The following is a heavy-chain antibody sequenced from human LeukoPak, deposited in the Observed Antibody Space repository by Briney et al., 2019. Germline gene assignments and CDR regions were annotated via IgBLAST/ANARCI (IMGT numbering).Heavy chain of an antibody. CDR3: AKSGVAAAARRAFGYYFYGMDV. Sequence: GGSLRLSCAASGFTFGSYAMNWVRQAPGKGLDWVSVISASGGTTYYANSVKGRFTISRDNSKNTLYLQMNSLSAEDTAVYYCAKSGVAAAARRAFGYYFYGMDVWGQGATVTVSS. J-gene: IGHJ6*02. CDR2: ISASGGTT. V-gene: IGHV3-23*01. D-gene: IGHD6-13*01. CDR1: GFTFGSYA.